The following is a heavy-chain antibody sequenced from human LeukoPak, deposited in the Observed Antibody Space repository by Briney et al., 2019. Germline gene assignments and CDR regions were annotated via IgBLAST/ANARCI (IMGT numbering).Heavy chain of an antibody. CDR3: ARGGYFDWLLSGGYYSDY. V-gene: IGHV4-59*01. D-gene: IGHD3-9*01. Sequence: PSETLSLTCTVSGGSISSYYWSWIRQPPGKGLEWIGYIYYSGSTNYNPSLKSRVTISVDTSKNQFSLKLSSVTAADTAVYYCARGGYFDWLLSGGYYSDYWGQGTLVTVSS. CDR2: IYYSGST. J-gene: IGHJ4*02. CDR1: GGSISSYY.